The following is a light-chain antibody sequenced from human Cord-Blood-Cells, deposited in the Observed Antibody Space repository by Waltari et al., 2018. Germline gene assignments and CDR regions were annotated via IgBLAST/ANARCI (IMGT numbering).Light chain of an antibody. CDR2: QDS. Sequence: SYELTQPPSVSVSPGQTASITCSGANLGDKYPCWYQQKPGPSPVLVIYQDSKRPSGIPERFSGSNSGNTATLTISGTQAMDEADYYCQAWDSSTWVFGGGTKLTVL. CDR1: NLGDKY. J-gene: IGLJ3*02. V-gene: IGLV3-1*01. CDR3: QAWDSSTWV.